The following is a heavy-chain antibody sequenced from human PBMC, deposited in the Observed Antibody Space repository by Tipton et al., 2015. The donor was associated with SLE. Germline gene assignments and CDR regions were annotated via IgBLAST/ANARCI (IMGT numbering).Heavy chain of an antibody. Sequence: TLSLTCTVSGGSISSSSYYWGWIRQPPGKGLEWIGSIYYSGSTNYNPSLKSRVTISVDTSKNQFSLKLNSVTAADTAVYYCARGREQWLEWYFDLWGRGTLVTVSS. J-gene: IGHJ2*01. CDR1: GGSISSSSYY. CDR3: ARGREQWLEWYFDL. D-gene: IGHD6-19*01. CDR2: IYYSGST. V-gene: IGHV4-39*07.